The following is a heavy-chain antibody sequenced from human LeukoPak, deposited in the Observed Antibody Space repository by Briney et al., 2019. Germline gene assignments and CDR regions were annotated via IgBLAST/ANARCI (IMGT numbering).Heavy chain of an antibody. Sequence: GGSLRLSCAASGFTFSSYAMSWVRQAPGKGLEWVSAISGSGGSTYYADSVKGRFTISRDDSKNTLYLQMNSLRAEDTAVYYCAKDGYSSSWYRGKYFDYWGQGTLVTVSS. CDR3: AKDGYSSSWYRGKYFDY. CDR2: ISGSGGST. V-gene: IGHV3-23*01. D-gene: IGHD6-13*01. CDR1: GFTFSSYA. J-gene: IGHJ4*02.